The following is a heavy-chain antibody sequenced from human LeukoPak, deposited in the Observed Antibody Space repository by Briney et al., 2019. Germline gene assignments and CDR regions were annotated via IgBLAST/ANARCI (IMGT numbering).Heavy chain of an antibody. D-gene: IGHD5-24*01. CDR3: VSQDGYNMGAFDI. Sequence: SVKVSCKASGGTFSSYAISWVRQAPGQGLEWMGGIIPIFGTANYAQKFQGRVTITADESTSTAYMELSSLRSEDTAVYYCVSQDGYNMGAFDIWGQGTMVTVSS. J-gene: IGHJ3*02. CDR1: GGTFSSYA. V-gene: IGHV1-69*01. CDR2: IIPIFGTA.